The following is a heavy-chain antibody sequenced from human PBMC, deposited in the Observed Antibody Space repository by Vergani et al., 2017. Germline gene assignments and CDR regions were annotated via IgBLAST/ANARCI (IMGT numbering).Heavy chain of an antibody. Sequence: QVQLQESGPGLVKPAGTLSLTCNVSGGSIKSDHWWSWVRQPPGKGLEWIGETFHSGSINYNPSLKSRVTIFVDKSENMFSLKLTSVTAADTAVYYCARVGHLVAVTGEGPSLDLWGRGTLVTVSS. CDR3: ARVGHLVAVTGEGPSLDL. D-gene: IGHD2-21*02. CDR2: TFHSGSI. CDR1: GGSIKSDHW. V-gene: IGHV4-4*02. J-gene: IGHJ2*01.